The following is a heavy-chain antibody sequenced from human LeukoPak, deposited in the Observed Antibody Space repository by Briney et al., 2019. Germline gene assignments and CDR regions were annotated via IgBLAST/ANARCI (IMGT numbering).Heavy chain of an antibody. Sequence: SGGSLRLSCAASGFTFSNAWMTWVRQAPGKGLEWVGRIKSKTDGGTTDYAAPVKGRFIISRNDSKNTLYLQMNSLKTEDTAVYYCTTALSYYYDTSGYYSFDYWGQGTLVTVSS. CDR2: IKSKTDGGTT. J-gene: IGHJ4*02. D-gene: IGHD3-22*01. V-gene: IGHV3-15*01. CDR1: GFTFSNAW. CDR3: TTALSYYYDTSGYYSFDY.